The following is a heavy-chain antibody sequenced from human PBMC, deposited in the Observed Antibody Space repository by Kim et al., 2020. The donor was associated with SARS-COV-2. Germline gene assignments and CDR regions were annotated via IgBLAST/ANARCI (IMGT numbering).Heavy chain of an antibody. CDR2: IWYDGSNK. J-gene: IGHJ6*02. CDR1: GFTFSSYG. Sequence: GGSLRLSCAASGFTFSSYGMHWVRQAPGKGLEWVAVIWYDGSNKYYADSVKGRFTISRDNSKNTLYLQMNSLRAEDTAVYYCASSPSITGYCSSTSCYLGMDIWGQGTTVTVSS. V-gene: IGHV3-33*01. CDR3: ASSPSITGYCSSTSCYLGMDI. D-gene: IGHD2-2*03.